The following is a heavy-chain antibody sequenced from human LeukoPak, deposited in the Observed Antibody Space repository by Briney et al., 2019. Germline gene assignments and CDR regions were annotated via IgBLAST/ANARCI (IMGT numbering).Heavy chain of an antibody. CDR2: ISSSSSYI. D-gene: IGHD3-10*01. CDR1: GFTFSSYS. V-gene: IGHV3-21*01. CDR3: ARDRSRYYGSPYYFDY. J-gene: IGHJ4*02. Sequence: GGSLRLSCAASGFTFSSYSMNWVRQAPGKGLEWVSSISSSSSYIYYADSVKGRFTISRDNAKNSLYLQMNSLRAEDTAVYYCARDRSRYYGSPYYFDYWGQGTLVTVSS.